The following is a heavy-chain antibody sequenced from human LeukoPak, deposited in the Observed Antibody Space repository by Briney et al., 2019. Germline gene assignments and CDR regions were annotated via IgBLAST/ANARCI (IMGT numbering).Heavy chain of an antibody. J-gene: IGHJ4*02. CDR3: ARVPHYYFGYGYFDS. CDR2: IDQSGTT. V-gene: IGHV4-34*01. CDR1: GGSFSGYY. D-gene: IGHD3-10*01. Sequence: PSETLSLTCVVYGGSFSGYYWSWIRQPPGKGLEWIGEIDQSGTTNYNPPLKSRVSISVDTSKKQFSLTLTSMTAADTAVYYCARVPHYYFGYGYFDSWGQGTLVTVSS.